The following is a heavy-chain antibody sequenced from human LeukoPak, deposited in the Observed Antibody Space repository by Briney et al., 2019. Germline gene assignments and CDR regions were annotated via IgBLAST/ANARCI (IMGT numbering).Heavy chain of an antibody. V-gene: IGHV4-59*01. J-gene: IGHJ4*02. CDR2: IYYSGST. D-gene: IGHD4-11*01. CDR3: ARTPVSTVTTPDNLDY. Sequence: SETLSLTCTVSGGSISSYYWSWLRQPPGKGLEWMGYIYYSGSTNYNPSLKSRVTISVDTSKNQFSLKLSSVTAADTAVYYCARTPVSTVTTPDNLDYWGQGTLVTVSS. CDR1: GGSISSYY.